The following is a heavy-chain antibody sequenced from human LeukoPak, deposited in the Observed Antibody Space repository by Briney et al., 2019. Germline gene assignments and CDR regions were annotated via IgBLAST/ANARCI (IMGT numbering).Heavy chain of an antibody. CDR1: GGSISSYY. V-gene: IGHV4-4*07. CDR3: ARGRNSYGYYMDV. Sequence: SETLSLTCTVSGGSISSYYWSWIRQPAGKGLEWIGRIYYSGSTYYNPSLKSRVTISVDTSKNQFSLKLSSVTAADTAVYYCARGRNSYGYYMDVWGKGTTVTVSS. D-gene: IGHD5-18*01. CDR2: IYYSGST. J-gene: IGHJ6*03.